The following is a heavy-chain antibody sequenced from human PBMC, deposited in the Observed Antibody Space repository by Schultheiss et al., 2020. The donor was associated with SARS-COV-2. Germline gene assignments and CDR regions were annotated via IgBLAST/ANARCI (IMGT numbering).Heavy chain of an antibody. CDR1: GFTFSSYW. Sequence: GGSLRLSCAASGFTFSSYWMHWVRQAPGKGLVWVSRINSDGSSTSYADSVKGRFTISRDNTKKSLFLQMDNLRAEDSGVYYCARDGVVVVAAGFDYWGQGTLVTVSS. CDR3: ARDGVVVVAAGFDY. J-gene: IGHJ4*02. V-gene: IGHV3-74*01. CDR2: INSDGSST. D-gene: IGHD2-15*01.